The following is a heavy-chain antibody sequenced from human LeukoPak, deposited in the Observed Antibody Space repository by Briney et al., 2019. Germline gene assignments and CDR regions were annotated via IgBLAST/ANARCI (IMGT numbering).Heavy chain of an antibody. Sequence: ASVRVSCKASGYTFTGYYMHWVRQAPGQGLEWMGWINPNRGGTNYAQTFQGRVTMTRDTSISTAYMELSRLRSDDTAVYYCARISPLCSSTSCYIFDPWGQGTLVTVSS. J-gene: IGHJ5*02. CDR2: INPNRGGT. V-gene: IGHV1-2*02. CDR3: ARISPLCSSTSCYIFDP. CDR1: GYTFTGYY. D-gene: IGHD2-2*02.